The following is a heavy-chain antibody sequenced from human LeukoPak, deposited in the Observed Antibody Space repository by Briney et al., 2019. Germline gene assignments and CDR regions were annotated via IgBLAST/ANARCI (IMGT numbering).Heavy chain of an antibody. Sequence: GGSLRLSCAASGFTFSSYAMHWVRQAPGKGLEYVSAISSNGGSTYYANSVKGRFTISRDNSKNTLYLQMGSLRAEDTAVYYCARNLARGSFDYWGQGTLVTVSS. J-gene: IGHJ4*02. D-gene: IGHD3-10*01. CDR3: ARNLARGSFDY. CDR1: GFTFSSYA. CDR2: ISSNGGST. V-gene: IGHV3-64*01.